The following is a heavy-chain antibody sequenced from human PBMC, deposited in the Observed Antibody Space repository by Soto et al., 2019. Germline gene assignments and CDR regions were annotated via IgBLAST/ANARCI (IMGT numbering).Heavy chain of an antibody. CDR3: ARGSGYYDSSGYYLSAFDL. CDR1: GGSISSGDYY. D-gene: IGHD3-22*01. J-gene: IGHJ3*01. V-gene: IGHV4-30-4*01. CDR2: IYYSGST. Sequence: SETLSLTCTVSGGSISSGDYYWSWIRQPPGKGLEWIGYIYYSGSTYYNPSLKSRVTISVDTSKNQFSLKLSSVTAADTAVYYCARGSGYYDSSGYYLSAFDLWGQGTMVTVS.